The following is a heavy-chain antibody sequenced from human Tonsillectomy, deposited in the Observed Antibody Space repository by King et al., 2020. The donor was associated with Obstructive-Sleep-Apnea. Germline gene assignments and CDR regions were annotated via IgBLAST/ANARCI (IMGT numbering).Heavy chain of an antibody. CDR1: GGSFSGFY. D-gene: IGHD2-2*01. V-gene: IGHV4-34*01. J-gene: IGHJ6*02. CDR2: INHSGST. Sequence: VQLQQWGAGLLKPSETLSLTCAVYGGSFSGFYWSWIRQPPGKGLEWIGEINHSGSTNYNPSLKSRVTISIDTSKNQFSLKLSSVTAADPAMYYCARVEEEGSIRGYGMDVWGQGTTVTVSS. CDR3: ARVEEEGSIRGYGMDV.